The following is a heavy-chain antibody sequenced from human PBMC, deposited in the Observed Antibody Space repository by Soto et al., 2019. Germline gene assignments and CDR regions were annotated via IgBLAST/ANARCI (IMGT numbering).Heavy chain of an antibody. CDR3: AKRALECSSTSGYLPGGYFDL. V-gene: IGHV3-23*01. Sequence: EVQLLESGGGLVQPGGSLRLSCAASGFTFSSYAMSWVRQAPGKGLEWVSAISGSGGSTYYADSVKGRFTISRDNSKNTRDQQMNSRRAEDTAVYYWAKRALECSSTSGYLPGGYFDLWGRGTLVTVSS. D-gene: IGHD2-2*01. CDR2: ISGSGGST. CDR1: GFTFSSYA. J-gene: IGHJ2*01.